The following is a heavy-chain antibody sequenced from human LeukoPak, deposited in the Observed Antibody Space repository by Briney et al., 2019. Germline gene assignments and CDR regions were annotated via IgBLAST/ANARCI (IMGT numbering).Heavy chain of an antibody. CDR2: ISGSGGST. V-gene: IGHV3-23*01. CDR1: GFTFSSYA. D-gene: IGHD6-13*01. CDR3: AKERGRYSSSWRLDY. Sequence: PGGSLRLSCAASGFTFSSYAMSWVRQAPGKGLEWVSAISGSGGSTYYADSVKGRFTIPRDNSKNTLYLQMNSLRAEDTAVYYCAKERGRYSSSWRLDYWGQGTLVTVSS. J-gene: IGHJ4*02.